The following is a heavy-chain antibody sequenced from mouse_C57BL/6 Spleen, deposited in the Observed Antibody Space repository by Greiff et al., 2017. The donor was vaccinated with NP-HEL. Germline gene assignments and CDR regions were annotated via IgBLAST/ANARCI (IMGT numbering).Heavy chain of an antibody. D-gene: IGHD1-1*01. CDR2: IDPSDSYT. Sequence: QVQLQQPGAELVMPGASVKLSCKASGYTFTSYWMHWVKQRPGQGLEWIGEIDPSDSYTNYNQKFKGKSTLTVDKSSSTAYMQLSSLTSEDSAVYYCARVDTTVVAPSVWGTGTTVTVSS. V-gene: IGHV1-69*01. J-gene: IGHJ1*03. CDR3: ARVDTTVVAPSV. CDR1: GYTFTSYW.